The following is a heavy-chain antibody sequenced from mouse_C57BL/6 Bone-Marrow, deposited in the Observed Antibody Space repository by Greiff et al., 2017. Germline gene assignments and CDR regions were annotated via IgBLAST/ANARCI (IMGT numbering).Heavy chain of an antibody. CDR1: GFNIKDDY. CDR2: IDPENGDT. Sequence: EVQLQQSGAELVRPGASVKLSCTASGFNIKDDYMHWVKQRPEQGLEWIGWIDPENGDTEYASKFQGKATITADTSSNTAYLQLSSLTSEDTAVYYCTLPYYYGSSYGYFDVWGTGTTVTVSS. D-gene: IGHD1-1*01. J-gene: IGHJ1*03. CDR3: TLPYYYGSSYGYFDV. V-gene: IGHV14-4*01.